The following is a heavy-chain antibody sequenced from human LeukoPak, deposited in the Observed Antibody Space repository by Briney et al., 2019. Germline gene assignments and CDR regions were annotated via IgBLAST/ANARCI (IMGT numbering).Heavy chain of an antibody. D-gene: IGHD3-22*01. CDR2: ISAYNGNT. Sequence: ASVKVSFKASGYTFTSYGISWVRQAPGQGLEWMGWISAYNGNTNYAQKLQGRVTMTTDTSTSTAYMELRSLRSDDTAVYYCARALTDYYDSSGYYYAGWFDPWGQGTLVTVSS. V-gene: IGHV1-18*01. J-gene: IGHJ5*02. CDR3: ARALTDYYDSSGYYYAGWFDP. CDR1: GYTFTSYG.